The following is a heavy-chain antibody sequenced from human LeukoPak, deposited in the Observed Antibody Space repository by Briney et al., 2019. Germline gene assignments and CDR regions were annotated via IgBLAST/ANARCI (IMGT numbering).Heavy chain of an antibody. V-gene: IGHV4-39*01. D-gene: IGHD1-1*01. J-gene: IGHJ4*02. CDR2: IYYSGST. CDR3: VRLGAGTTDY. CDR1: GGSISSSSYY. Sequence: PSETLSLNCTVSGGSISSSSYYWGWIRQPPGKGLEWIGSIYYSGSTYCNPSLKSRVTISVDTSKNQFSLKLSSVTAADTAVYYCVRLGAGTTDYWGQGTLVTVSS.